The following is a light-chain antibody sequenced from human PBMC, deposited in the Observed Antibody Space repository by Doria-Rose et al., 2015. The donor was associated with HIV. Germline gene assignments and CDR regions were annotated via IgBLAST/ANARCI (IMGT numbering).Light chain of an antibody. CDR1: QSLLYTSKNY. Sequence: THPPESLGMSLGERATLNCKTNQSLLYTSKNYLAWYQQKPGQPPKLLMYWASTRQSGIPARFSGCGSGTDFTLTISSLEAEDVAVYYCQQYYDTPSFGPGTTVDIK. V-gene: IGKV4-1*01. CDR3: QQYYDTPS. J-gene: IGKJ3*01. CDR2: WAS.